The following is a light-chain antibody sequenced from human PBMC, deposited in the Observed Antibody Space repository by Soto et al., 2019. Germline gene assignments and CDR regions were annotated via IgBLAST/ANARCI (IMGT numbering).Light chain of an antibody. Sequence: QSALTQPPSASGSPGQSVTISCTGTSRDVGGYNYVSWYQQHPGKAPRLMIYDVSKRPSGVPDRFSGSKSGNTASLTVSGLQAEDEADYYCSSHGGSNNFWVFGGGTKLIVL. CDR3: SSHGGSNNFWV. CDR2: DVS. J-gene: IGLJ3*02. V-gene: IGLV2-8*01. CDR1: SRDVGGYNY.